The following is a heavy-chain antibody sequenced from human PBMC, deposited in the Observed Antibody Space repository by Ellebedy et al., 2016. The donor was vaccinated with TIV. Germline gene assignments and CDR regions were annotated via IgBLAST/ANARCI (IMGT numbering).Heavy chain of an antibody. J-gene: IGHJ4*02. Sequence: SETLSLTXNVSGGSINNYYWSWIRQPPGKGLEWIGYIYYSGSTYYTPSLKSRVTISVDTSKNQLSLRLTSVTATDTAVYYCARRLGARPPSDWGQGTLVTVSS. CDR2: IYYSGST. CDR1: GGSINNYY. CDR3: ARRLGARPPSD. V-gene: IGHV4-59*08. D-gene: IGHD1-26*01.